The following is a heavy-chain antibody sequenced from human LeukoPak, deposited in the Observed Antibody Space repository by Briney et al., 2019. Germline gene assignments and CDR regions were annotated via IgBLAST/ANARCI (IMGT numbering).Heavy chain of an antibody. CDR3: ARYLFGSSSYYFDY. J-gene: IGHJ4*02. D-gene: IGHD6-6*01. CDR1: AFTASSNY. Sequence: GGSLRLSCAASAFTASSNYMSWVRQAPGKGLEWVSVIYSGGSTYYADPVKGRFTISRDNSKNTLYLPMNRLRAEDTAVYYCARYLFGSSSYYFDYWGQGTLVTVSS. V-gene: IGHV3-66*02. CDR2: IYSGGST.